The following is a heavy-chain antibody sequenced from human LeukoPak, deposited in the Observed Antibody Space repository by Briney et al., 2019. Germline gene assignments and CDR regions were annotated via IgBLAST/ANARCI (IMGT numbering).Heavy chain of an antibody. CDR2: ITTAGTFK. J-gene: IGHJ2*01. CDR3: ARDYGVLGCDL. CDR1: GFTFSNYG. V-gene: IGHV3-21*01. D-gene: IGHD4-17*01. Sequence: PGGSLRLSCAASGFTFSNYGMNWVRQAPGKGLEWISSITTAGTFKYYADSLRGRFTISRDNAKNSLFLQMDGLRAEDTAVYYCARDYGVLGCDLWGRGTLVTVSS.